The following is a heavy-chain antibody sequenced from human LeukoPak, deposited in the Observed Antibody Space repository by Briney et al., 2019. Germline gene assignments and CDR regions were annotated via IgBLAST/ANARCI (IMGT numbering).Heavy chain of an antibody. CDR3: ASFGSGSYYNYYYYMDV. J-gene: IGHJ6*03. CDR1: GATFSSYA. D-gene: IGHD3-10*01. CDR2: IIPIFGTA. V-gene: IGHV1-69*05. Sequence: SVKVSCKASGATFSSYAISWLRQAPGQRLEWMGRIIPIFGTANYAQKFQGRVTITTDESTSTAYMELSSLRSEDTAVYYCASFGSGSYYNYYYYMDVWGKGTTVTVPS.